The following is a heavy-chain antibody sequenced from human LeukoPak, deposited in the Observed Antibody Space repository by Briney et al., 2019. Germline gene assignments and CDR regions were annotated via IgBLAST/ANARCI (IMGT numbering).Heavy chain of an antibody. CDR3: ARMLSGSYYSWFDP. CDR1: GGTFSSYA. J-gene: IGHJ5*02. V-gene: IGHV1-69*05. D-gene: IGHD1-26*01. Sequence: SVKVSCKASGGTFSSYAISWVRQAPGQGLEWMGGVIPIFGTANYAQKFQGRVTITTDESTSTAYMELSSLRSEDTAVYYCARMLSGSYYSWFDPWGQGTLVTVSS. CDR2: VIPIFGTA.